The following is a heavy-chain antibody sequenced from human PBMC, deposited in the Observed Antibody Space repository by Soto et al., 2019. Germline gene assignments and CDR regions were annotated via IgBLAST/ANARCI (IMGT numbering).Heavy chain of an antibody. Sequence: QVQLVQSGAEVKRPGASVKVSCKASGYTFTSYGISWVRQAPGQGLEWMGWINVYNGNTNYAQKFQGRVTMTTDTTTRTACVELRSRRSDDMAVYYCAGDIFWDGFGESNWLDPWGEGTLVIVSS. J-gene: IGHJ5*02. CDR1: GYTFTSYG. V-gene: IGHV1-18*03. D-gene: IGHD3-10*01. CDR2: INVYNGNT. CDR3: AGDIFWDGFGESNWLDP.